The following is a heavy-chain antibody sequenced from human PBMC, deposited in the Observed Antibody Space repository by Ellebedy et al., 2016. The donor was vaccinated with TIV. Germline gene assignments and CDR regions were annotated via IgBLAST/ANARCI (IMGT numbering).Heavy chain of an antibody. CDR2: FDIIEDRT. D-gene: IGHD3-16*01. V-gene: IGHV3-23*01. CDR3: VKVLPGDTWGFDS. Sequence: GGSLRLSXTASGFTFSTYAMSWVRQAPGKGLQRVSGFDIIEDRTYYTGSVKGRFLISRDNSKNMLFLQMNSLRVEDTAIYYCVKVLPGDTWGFDSWGQGSLVTVSS. CDR1: GFTFSTYA. J-gene: IGHJ4*02.